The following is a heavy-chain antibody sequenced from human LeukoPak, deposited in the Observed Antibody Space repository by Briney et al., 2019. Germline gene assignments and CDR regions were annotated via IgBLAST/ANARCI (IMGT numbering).Heavy chain of an antibody. J-gene: IGHJ4*02. D-gene: IGHD3-22*01. CDR3: AKDRPNYYGSNGHYYRRDGDY. CDR2: TSGDGGAT. Sequence: GGSLRLSCAASGFTFSSYAMSWVRQSTGKGLKWVSSTSGDGGATYYSNSVKGRFTISRDNSRNTLYPQMNSLRAEDTAVYYCAKDRPNYYGSNGHYYRRDGDYWGQGTLVTVSS. V-gene: IGHV3-23*01. CDR1: GFTFSSYA.